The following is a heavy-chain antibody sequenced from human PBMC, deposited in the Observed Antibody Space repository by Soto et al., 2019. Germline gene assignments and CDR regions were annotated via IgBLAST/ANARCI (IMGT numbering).Heavy chain of an antibody. CDR2: ISSSSTI. CDR1: GFTFSSYS. D-gene: IGHD3-22*01. J-gene: IGHJ6*02. CDR3: ARPKTYYYDSSGYHNYYYYGMDV. Sequence: GGSLILSCAASGFTFSSYSMNWVRQAPGKGLEWVSYISSSSTIYYADSVKGRFTISRDNAKNSLYLQMNSLRAEDTAVYYCARPKTYYYDSSGYHNYYYYGMDVWGQGTTVTVSS. V-gene: IGHV3-48*01.